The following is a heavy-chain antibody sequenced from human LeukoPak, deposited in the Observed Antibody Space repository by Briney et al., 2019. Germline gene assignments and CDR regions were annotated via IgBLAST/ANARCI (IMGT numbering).Heavy chain of an antibody. CDR2: IYYSGST. Sequence: SETLSLTCTVSGGSISSNSYYWGWIRQPPGKGLEWSGSIYYSGSTYYSPSLKSRVTISVDTSKNQFSLKLSSVTAADTAVYYCARVTGYMIEDYFDYWGQGTLVTVSS. J-gene: IGHJ4*02. V-gene: IGHV4-39*07. D-gene: IGHD3-22*01. CDR3: ARVTGYMIEDYFDY. CDR1: GGSISSNSYY.